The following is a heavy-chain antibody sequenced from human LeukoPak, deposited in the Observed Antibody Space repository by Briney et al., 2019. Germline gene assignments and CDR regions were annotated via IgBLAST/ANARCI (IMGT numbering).Heavy chain of an antibody. Sequence: GASVKVSCKASGYTFTSYDINWVRQATGQGLEWMGWINPNSGNTGYAQKFQGRVTMTRNTSISTAYMELSSLRSEDTAVYYCARGYHDSSGYLFDYWGQGTLVTVSS. CDR3: ARGYHDSSGYLFDY. V-gene: IGHV1-8*01. CDR1: GYTFTSYD. D-gene: IGHD3-22*01. J-gene: IGHJ4*02. CDR2: INPNSGNT.